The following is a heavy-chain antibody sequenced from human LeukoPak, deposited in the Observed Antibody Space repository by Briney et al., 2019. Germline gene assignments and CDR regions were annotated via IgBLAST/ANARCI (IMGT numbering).Heavy chain of an antibody. Sequence: ASVKVSCKASGYTFTSYGISWVRQAPGQGLEWMGWISAYNGNTNYAQKLQGRVTMTTDTSTSTAYMELRSLRSDDTAVYYCARGRKWLRYYYYYYMDVRGKGTTVTISS. CDR3: ARGRKWLRYYYYYYMDV. CDR2: ISAYNGNT. J-gene: IGHJ6*03. CDR1: GYTFTSYG. V-gene: IGHV1-18*01. D-gene: IGHD5-12*01.